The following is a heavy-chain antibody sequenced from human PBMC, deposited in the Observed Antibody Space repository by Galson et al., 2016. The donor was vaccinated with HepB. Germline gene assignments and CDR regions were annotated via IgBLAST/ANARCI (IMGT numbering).Heavy chain of an antibody. V-gene: IGHV3-43*01. CDR2: ITGDRANA. J-gene: IGHJ4*02. D-gene: IGHD4-23*01. Sequence: SLRLSCAASGFTSGTYTLHWIRQAPGEGLQRVSLITGDRANAYYADSVKGRVTISRDNRKNSLYLQMNSLRTEDTALYYCAKDHGGYSGFDYWGQGTLVTVSS. CDR1: GFTSGTYT. CDR3: AKDHGGYSGFDY.